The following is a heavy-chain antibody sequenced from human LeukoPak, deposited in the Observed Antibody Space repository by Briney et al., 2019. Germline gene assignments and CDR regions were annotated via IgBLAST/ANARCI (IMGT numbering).Heavy chain of an antibody. D-gene: IGHD3-3*01. J-gene: IGHJ6*02. CDR2: IIPIFGTA. CDR3: ASTRYDSHEIPYYYYYYGMDV. Sequence: ASVKVSCKASGGTFSSYAISWVRQAPGQGLEWMGGIIPIFGTANYAQKFQGRVTITADESTSTAYMELSSLRSENTAVYYCASTRYDSHEIPYYYYYYGMDVWGQGTTVTVSS. V-gene: IGHV1-69*13. CDR1: GGTFSSYA.